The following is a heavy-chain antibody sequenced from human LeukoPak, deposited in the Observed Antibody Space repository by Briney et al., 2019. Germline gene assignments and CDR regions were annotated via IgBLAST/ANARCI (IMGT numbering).Heavy chain of an antibody. V-gene: IGHV5-51*01. D-gene: IGHD6-13*01. J-gene: IGHJ5*02. CDR3: ARNIDSTTWTPGWFDP. Sequence: GGPLEISCQGSGSRFTSYWIGGVRQMPGKGLEGVGTIYPGDSDTRYSPSFQGQVTISADKSSSPTTLQWSSLEATDTAVVSVARNIDSTTWTPGWFDPWGQGTLVTVSS. CDR2: IYPGDSDT. CDR1: GSRFTSYW.